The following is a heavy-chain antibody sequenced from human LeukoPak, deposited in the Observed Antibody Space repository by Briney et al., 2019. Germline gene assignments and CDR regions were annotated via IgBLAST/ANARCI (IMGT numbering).Heavy chain of an antibody. CDR2: IIPIFGTA. CDR1: GGTFSSYA. J-gene: IGHJ4*02. V-gene: IGHV1-69*06. Sequence: GASVTVSFKASGGTFSSYAISWVRQAPGQGLEWMGGIIPIFGTANYAQKFQGRVTITADKSTSTAYMELSSLRAEDTAVYYCARDDYVMYYFDYWGQGTLVTVSS. CDR3: ARDDYVMYYFDY. D-gene: IGHD4-17*01.